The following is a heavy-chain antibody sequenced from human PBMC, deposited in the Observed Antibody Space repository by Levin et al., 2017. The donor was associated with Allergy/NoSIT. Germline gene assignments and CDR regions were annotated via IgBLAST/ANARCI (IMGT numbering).Heavy chain of an antibody. V-gene: IGHV3-23*01. Sequence: GGSLRLSCVASGFTFSSYAMSWVRQAPGKGLEWVSGVSSGGGGTHYADSVKGRFTISRDNSKNTLYLQMNSLRAEDTAVYHCATGLWGLLTWGQGTLVTVSS. CDR1: GFTFSSYA. CDR2: VSSGGGGT. J-gene: IGHJ4*02. D-gene: IGHD3-10*01. CDR3: ATGLWGLLT.